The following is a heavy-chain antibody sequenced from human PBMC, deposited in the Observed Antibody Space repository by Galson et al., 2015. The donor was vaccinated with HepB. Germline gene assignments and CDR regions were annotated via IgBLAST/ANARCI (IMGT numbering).Heavy chain of an antibody. V-gene: IGHV3-23*01. CDR2: ISASGATT. J-gene: IGHJ4*02. CDR1: GFSFSSYA. Sequence: SLRLSCAASGFSFSSYAMSWVRQAPGKGLDWVSSISASGATTYYAESVRGRFTISRDKSKDTLYLQMDSLRADDTAVYYCAKGGQYTTNSLDYWGQGTLVTVSS. D-gene: IGHD2-2*02. CDR3: AKGGQYTTNSLDY.